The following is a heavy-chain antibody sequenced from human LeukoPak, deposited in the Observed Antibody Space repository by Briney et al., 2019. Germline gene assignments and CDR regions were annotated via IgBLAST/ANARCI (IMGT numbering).Heavy chain of an antibody. D-gene: IGHD6-13*01. CDR3: ARHGWSSSIIDY. CDR2: IYYSGST. CDR1: GGSISTYY. Sequence: SETLSLTCTVSGGSISTYYWSWIRQPPGKGLEWIGYIYYSGSTNYNPSLKSRVTISVDTSKNQFSLKLSSVTAADTAVYYCARHGWSSSIIDYWGQGTLVTVSS. V-gene: IGHV4-59*08. J-gene: IGHJ4*02.